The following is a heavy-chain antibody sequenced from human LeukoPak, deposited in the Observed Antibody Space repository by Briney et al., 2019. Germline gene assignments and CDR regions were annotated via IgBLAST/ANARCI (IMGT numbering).Heavy chain of an antibody. CDR1: GYTLTELS. CDR3: ATGGTYYYGSGSYTGDY. J-gene: IGHJ4*02. D-gene: IGHD3-10*01. Sequence: ASVKVSCKVSGYTLTELSMHWVRQAPGKGLEWMGGFDPEDGETIYAQKFQGRVTMTEDTSTDTAYMELSSLRSEDTAVYYCATGGTYYYGSGSYTGDYWGQGTLVTVSS. V-gene: IGHV1-24*01. CDR2: FDPEDGET.